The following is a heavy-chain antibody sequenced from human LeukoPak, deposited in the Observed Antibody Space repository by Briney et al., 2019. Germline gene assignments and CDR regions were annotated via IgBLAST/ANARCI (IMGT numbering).Heavy chain of an antibody. D-gene: IGHD2-2*01. J-gene: IGHJ4*02. Sequence: PGGSLRLSCAASGFTFSSYGMHWVRQAPGKGLEWVAVISYDGSNKYYADSVKGRFTISRDNSKNTLYLQMNSLRAEDTAVYYCAKDRSVRYCSSTSCSEPFDYWGQGTLVTVSS. CDR3: AKDRSVRYCSSTSCSEPFDY. V-gene: IGHV3-30*18. CDR2: ISYDGSNK. CDR1: GFTFSSYG.